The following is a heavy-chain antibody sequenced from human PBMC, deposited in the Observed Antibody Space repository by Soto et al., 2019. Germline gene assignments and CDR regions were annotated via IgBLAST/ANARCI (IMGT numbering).Heavy chain of an antibody. Sequence: EVQLLESGGGLVQPGGSLRLSCAASGFTFSTYAMSWVRQAPGKGLEWVSAIDGSGGYTYYGHSVKGRFTISRDNSGNTLYLQMNRLRAEDTALYDCAKTVTSRSHYYYYGLDVWGQGTTVTVSS. CDR1: GFTFSTYA. J-gene: IGHJ6*02. CDR2: IDGSGGYT. D-gene: IGHD3-16*02. CDR3: AKTVTSRSHYYYYGLDV. V-gene: IGHV3-23*01.